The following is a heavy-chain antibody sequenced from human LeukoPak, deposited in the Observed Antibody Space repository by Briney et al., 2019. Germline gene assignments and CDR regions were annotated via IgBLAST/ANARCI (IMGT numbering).Heavy chain of an antibody. CDR3: STDRGDY. CDR1: GFTLSNHW. J-gene: IGHJ4*02. V-gene: IGHV3-7*01. CDR2: IKEAGREK. Sequence: GSLRLSCAASGFTLSNHWMNWVRQAPGEGLEWVANIKEAGREKHYVDSVKGRFTISRDDAKNSLYLRMDSLRVEDTAMYYCSTDRGDYWGQGTQVTVSS.